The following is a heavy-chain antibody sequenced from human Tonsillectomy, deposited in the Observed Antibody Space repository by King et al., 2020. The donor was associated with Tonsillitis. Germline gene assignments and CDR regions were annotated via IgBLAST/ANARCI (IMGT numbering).Heavy chain of an antibody. J-gene: IGHJ1*01. CDR2: IKSKADGGTT. V-gene: IGHV3-15*01. Sequence: VQLVESGGGLVKPGGSLRLSCAASGFIFSNAWMSWVRQAPGKGLEWVGRIKSKADGGTTDYAAPVKGRLTISGDDSKNTLYLQINSLTTEDTAVYYCTTDRQHWGQGTLVTVSS. CDR1: GFIFSNAW. CDR3: TTDRQH.